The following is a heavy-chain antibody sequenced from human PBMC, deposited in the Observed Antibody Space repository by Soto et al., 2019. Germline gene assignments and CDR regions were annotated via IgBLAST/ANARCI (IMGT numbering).Heavy chain of an antibody. CDR1: GGSIISSSYY. CDR2: IYYSGST. CDR3: AGTRLGYCTNGVCYKGDAFDI. D-gene: IGHD2-8*01. V-gene: IGHV4-39*01. J-gene: IGHJ3*02. Sequence: SETLSLTCTVSGGSIISSSYYWVWIRQPPGKGQEWIGSIYYSGSTYYNPSLKSRVTISVDTSKNQFSLKLSSVTAADTAVYYCAGTRLGYCTNGVCYKGDAFDIWGQGTMVTVSS.